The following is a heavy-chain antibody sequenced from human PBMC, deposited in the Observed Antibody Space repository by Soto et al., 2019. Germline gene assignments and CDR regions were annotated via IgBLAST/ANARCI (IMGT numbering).Heavy chain of an antibody. CDR1: GGSINNNDYY. CDR2: VYYSGSS. CDR3: ARMSYFYDKWYFDI. V-gene: IGHV4-30-4*01. D-gene: IGHD3-22*01. Sequence: QLQESGPGLVKPSQTLSLTCSVSGGSINNNDYYWSWIRQTPGKGLEWIGYVYYSGSSDYIPSLKSRLSMSIDKSKNQFHPKLNSVTAADTATYFCARMSYFYDKWYFDIWGRGTLVTVSS. J-gene: IGHJ2*01.